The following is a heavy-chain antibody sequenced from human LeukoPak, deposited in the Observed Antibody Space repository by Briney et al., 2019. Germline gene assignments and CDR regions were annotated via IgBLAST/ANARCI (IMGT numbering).Heavy chain of an antibody. V-gene: IGHV4-31*03. CDR1: GGSISSGGYY. CDR3: TCCGGGSCYSGGPYFYYGMDV. D-gene: IGHD2-15*01. CDR2: IYYSGST. J-gene: IGHJ6*02. Sequence: SQTLSLTCTVSGGSISSGGYYWSWIRQHPGKGLEWIGYIYYSGSTYYNPSLKSRVTISVDTSKNQFSLKLSSVTAADTAVYYCTCCGGGSCYSGGPYFYYGMDVWGQGTTVTVSS.